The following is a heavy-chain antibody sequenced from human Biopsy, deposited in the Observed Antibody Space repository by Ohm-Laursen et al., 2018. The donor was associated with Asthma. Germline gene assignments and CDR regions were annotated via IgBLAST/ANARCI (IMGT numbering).Heavy chain of an antibody. J-gene: IGHJ6*02. Sequence: SETLFLTCDVYPGSFSGFLWTWIRQSPGKGLEWIGETNERGVTNNNPSLKSRVIISIDTYWNRVSLKLTSVTAADTAVYYCARGPELDVWGQGTTVTVSS. CDR2: TNERGVT. CDR1: PGSFSGFL. V-gene: IGHV4-34*01. CDR3: ARGPELDV.